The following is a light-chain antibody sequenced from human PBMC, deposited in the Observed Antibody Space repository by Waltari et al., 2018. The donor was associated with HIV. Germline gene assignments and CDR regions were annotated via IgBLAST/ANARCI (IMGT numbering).Light chain of an antibody. J-gene: IGKJ1*01. CDR1: QSILSNSNKKNY. V-gene: IGKV4-1*01. Sequence: DVVMTQSRDALVGCLGWRVSIKCKCIQSILSNSNKKNYLAWYQQRPGQPPKLLVYWASTRESGVPARFSGSGSGTDFTLTITNLQAEDAAIYYCQQYYRTPPAFGQGTKVEI. CDR2: WAS. CDR3: QQYYRTPPA.